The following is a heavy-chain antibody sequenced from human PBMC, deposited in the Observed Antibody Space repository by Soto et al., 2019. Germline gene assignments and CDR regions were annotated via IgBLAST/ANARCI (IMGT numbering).Heavy chain of an antibody. D-gene: IGHD3-3*01. CDR3: AKETYYDFWSGYQTLDV. CDR2: ISGSGGST. Sequence: SGGSLRLSCAASGFTFSSYAMSWVRQAPGKGLEWVSAISGSGGSTYYADSVKGRFTISRDNSKNTLYLQMNSLRAEDTAVYYCAKETYYDFWSGYQTLDVWGQGTTVTVSS. J-gene: IGHJ6*02. CDR1: GFTFSSYA. V-gene: IGHV3-23*01.